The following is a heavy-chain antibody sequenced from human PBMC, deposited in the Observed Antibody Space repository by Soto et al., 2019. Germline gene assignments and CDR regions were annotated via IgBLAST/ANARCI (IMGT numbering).Heavy chain of an antibody. Sequence: PSETLSLTCTVSGGSIRRYYWSWIRQPPGKGLEWIGYIYYSGSTNYNPSLKSRVTISVDTSKNQFSLKLSSVTAADTAVYYCARRWGPTFDYWGQGTLVTVSS. CDR2: IYYSGST. CDR3: ARRWGPTFDY. CDR1: GGSIRRYY. J-gene: IGHJ4*02. V-gene: IGHV4-59*01. D-gene: IGHD1-26*01.